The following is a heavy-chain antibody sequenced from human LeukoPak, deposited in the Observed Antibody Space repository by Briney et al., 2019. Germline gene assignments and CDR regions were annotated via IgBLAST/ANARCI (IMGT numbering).Heavy chain of an antibody. J-gene: IGHJ3*02. CDR3: ARVSGGYCSSTSCSLGFGAFDI. CDR1: GFTFSSYW. V-gene: IGHV3-7*03. CDR2: IKQDGSEK. Sequence: GGSLRLSCAASGFTFSSYWMTWVRQTPGKGLEWVANIKQDGSEKDYVDSVKGRFTISRDNARNSLYLQMNSLRAEDTAVYYCARVSGGYCSSTSCSLGFGAFDIWGQGTMVTVSS. D-gene: IGHD2-2*01.